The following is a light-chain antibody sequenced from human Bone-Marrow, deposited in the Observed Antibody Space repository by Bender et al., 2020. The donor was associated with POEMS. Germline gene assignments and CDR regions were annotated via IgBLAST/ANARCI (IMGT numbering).Light chain of an antibody. CDR1: SSDVGRYDY. V-gene: IGLV2-8*01. CDR3: CSYAGNSNFV. J-gene: IGLJ1*01. CDR2: EVT. Sequence: QSALTQPPSASGSPGQSVTISCTGTSSDVGRYDYVSWYQQHPGKAPKLMIYEVTKRPSGVPDRFSGSKSGNTASLTVSGLQAEDEADYFCCSYAGNSNFVFGTGTTVTVL.